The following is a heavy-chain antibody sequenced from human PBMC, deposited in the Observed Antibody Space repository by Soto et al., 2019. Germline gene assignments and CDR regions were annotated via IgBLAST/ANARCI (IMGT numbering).Heavy chain of an antibody. Sequence: GGSLRLSCVASGFTFSSYWMHWVRQAPGKGLVWVSHINSDGSSTTYADSVKGRFTISRDNAKNSLYLQMNSLRAEDTAVYYCARGDYYDSSGPFSDSFDIWGQGTMVTVSS. D-gene: IGHD3-22*01. CDR3: ARGDYYDSSGPFSDSFDI. CDR1: GFTFSSYW. V-gene: IGHV3-74*01. CDR2: INSDGSST. J-gene: IGHJ3*02.